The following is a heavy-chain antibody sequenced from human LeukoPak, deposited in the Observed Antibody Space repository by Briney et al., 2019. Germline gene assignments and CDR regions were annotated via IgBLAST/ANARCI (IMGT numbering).Heavy chain of an antibody. J-gene: IGHJ4*02. CDR1: GFTFSSYS. CDR3: ARDATQYLRYGYFDY. Sequence: TGGSLRLSCAASGFTFSSYSMNWVRQAPGKGLEWVSSISSSSSYIYYADSVKGRFTISRDNAKNSVYLQMNSLRAEDTAIYYCARDATQYLRYGYFDYWGPGILVTVSS. D-gene: IGHD3-9*01. V-gene: IGHV3-21*01. CDR2: ISSSSSYI.